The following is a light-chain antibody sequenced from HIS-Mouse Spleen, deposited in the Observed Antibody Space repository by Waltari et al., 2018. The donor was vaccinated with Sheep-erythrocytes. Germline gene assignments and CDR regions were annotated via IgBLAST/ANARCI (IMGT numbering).Light chain of an antibody. J-gene: IGLJ2*01. Sequence: QSALTQPASVSGSPGQSITIPCPGTSSDVGGYNYGSGYQQHPGKAPKLMIYEVSNRPSGVSNRFSGSKSGNTASLTISGLQAEDEADYYCSSYTSSSTLVFGGGTKLTVL. CDR2: EVS. CDR3: SSYTSSSTLV. V-gene: IGLV2-14*01. CDR1: SSDVGGYNY.